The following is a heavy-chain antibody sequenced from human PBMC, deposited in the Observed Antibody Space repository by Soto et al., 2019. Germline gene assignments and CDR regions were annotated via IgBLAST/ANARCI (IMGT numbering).Heavy chain of an antibody. D-gene: IGHD2-21*02. CDR1: GFTFSSYG. Sequence: GGSLRLSCAASGFTFSSYGMHWVRQAPRKGLEWVAVIWYYGSNKYYADSVKGRFTISRDNSKNTLYLQMHSLRADATAADYCSRADCWQQKVPTWFDPWGQGTLVTVSS. V-gene: IGHV3-33*01. CDR2: IWYYGSNK. CDR3: SRADCWQQKVPTWFDP. J-gene: IGHJ5*02.